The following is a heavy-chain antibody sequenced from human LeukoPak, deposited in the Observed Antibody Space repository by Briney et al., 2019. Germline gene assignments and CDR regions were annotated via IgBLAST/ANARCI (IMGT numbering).Heavy chain of an antibody. V-gene: IGHV1-2*02. CDR2: TNPNSGGT. CDR1: GYTFTGYY. CDR3: ARVRRDLRAYYFDY. D-gene: IGHD3-16*01. J-gene: IGHJ4*02. Sequence: ASVKVSCKASGYTFTGYYMHWVRQAPGQGLEWMGWTNPNSGGTNYAQKFQGRVTMTRDTSISTAYMELSRLRSDDTAVYYCARVRRDLRAYYFDYWGQGTLVTVSS.